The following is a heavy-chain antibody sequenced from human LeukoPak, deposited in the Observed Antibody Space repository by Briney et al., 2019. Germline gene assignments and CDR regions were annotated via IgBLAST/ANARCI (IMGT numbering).Heavy chain of an antibody. Sequence: SQTLSLTCTVSGGSISSGSYYWSWIRQPAGKGLEWIGRIYTSGSTNYNPSLKSRVTISVDTSKNQFSLKLSSVTAADTAVYYCARDTRDGPWWYFDLWGRGTLVTVSS. D-gene: IGHD5-24*01. CDR2: IYTSGST. CDR3: ARDTRDGPWWYFDL. J-gene: IGHJ2*01. CDR1: GGSISSGSYY. V-gene: IGHV4-61*02.